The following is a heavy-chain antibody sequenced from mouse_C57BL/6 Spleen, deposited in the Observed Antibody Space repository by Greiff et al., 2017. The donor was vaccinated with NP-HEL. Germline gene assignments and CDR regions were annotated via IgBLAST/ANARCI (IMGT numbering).Heavy chain of an antibody. V-gene: IGHV1-52*01. D-gene: IGHD1-1*01. J-gene: IGHJ4*01. CDR1: GYTFTSYW. Sequence: VQLQQPGAELVRPGSSVKLSCKASGYTFTSYWMHWVKQRPIQGLEWIGNIDPSDSETHYNQKFKDKATLTVDKSSSTAYMQLSSLTSEDSAVYYGARCGTTVPSYYAMDYWGQGTSVTVSS. CDR2: IDPSDSET. CDR3: ARCGTTVPSYYAMDY.